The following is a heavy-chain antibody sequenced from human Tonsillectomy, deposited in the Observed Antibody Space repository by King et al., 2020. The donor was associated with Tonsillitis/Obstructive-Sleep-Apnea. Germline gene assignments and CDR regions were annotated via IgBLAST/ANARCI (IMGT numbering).Heavy chain of an antibody. CDR2: IRCDASYQ. CDR1: GFTFSSYG. Sequence: VQLVESGGGVVQPGGSLRLSCAVSGFTFSSYGMHWVRQASGKGLEWVAHIRCDASYQRYADSVKGRFTISRDNSKNTLYLQMNSLRDEDTAVYYCASAKTSDTSGHFYGMDVWGPGAPGAVSS. V-gene: IGHV3-30*02. J-gene: IGHJ6*02. D-gene: IGHD3-22*01. CDR3: ASAKTSDTSGHFYGMDV.